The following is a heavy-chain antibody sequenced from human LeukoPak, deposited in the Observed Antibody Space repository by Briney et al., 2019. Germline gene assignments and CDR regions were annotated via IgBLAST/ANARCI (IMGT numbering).Heavy chain of an antibody. V-gene: IGHV1-46*01. Sequence: GASVKVSCKASGYTFTSYYMRWVRQAPGQGLEWMGIINASGGSTSYAQKFQGRVTMTRDTSTSTVYMELSSLRSEDTAVYYCAIRGEVGGEDSDAFDIWGQGTMVTVSS. CDR1: GYTFTSYY. D-gene: IGHD1-26*01. J-gene: IGHJ3*02. CDR3: AIRGEVGGEDSDAFDI. CDR2: INASGGST.